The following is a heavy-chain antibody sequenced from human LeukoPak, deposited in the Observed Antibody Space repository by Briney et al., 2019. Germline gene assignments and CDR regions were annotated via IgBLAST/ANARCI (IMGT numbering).Heavy chain of an antibody. D-gene: IGHD6-25*01. CDR1: GGSFSGYY. J-gene: IGHJ4*02. Sequence: SETLSLTCAVYGGSFSGYYWSWIRQPPGKGPEWIGEINHSGSTNYNPSLKSRVTISVDTSKNQFSLKLSSVTAADTAVYYCARSSGGYWGQGTLVTVSS. V-gene: IGHV4-34*01. CDR3: ARSSGGY. CDR2: INHSGST.